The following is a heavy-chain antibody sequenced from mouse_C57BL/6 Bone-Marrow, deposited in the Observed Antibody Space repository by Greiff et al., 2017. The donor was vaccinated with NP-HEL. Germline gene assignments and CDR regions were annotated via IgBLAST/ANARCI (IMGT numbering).Heavy chain of an antibody. CDR2: IRNKANGYTT. J-gene: IGHJ3*01. Sequence: EVKLMESGGGLVQPGGSLSLSCAASGFTFTDYYMSWVRQPPGKALEWLGFIRNKANGYTTEYSASVKGRFTISRDNSQSILYLQMNALRAEDGATYYCASHPGGDYDVGAWFAYWGQGTLVTVSA. V-gene: IGHV7-3*01. D-gene: IGHD2-4*01. CDR3: ASHPGGDYDVGAWFAY. CDR1: GFTFTDYY.